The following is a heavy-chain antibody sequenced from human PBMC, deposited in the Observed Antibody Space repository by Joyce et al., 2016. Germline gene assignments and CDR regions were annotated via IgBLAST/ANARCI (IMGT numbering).Heavy chain of an antibody. CDR1: GFTFSSYS. D-gene: IGHD5/OR15-5a*01. V-gene: IGHV3-21*01. CDR3: ARNSAPRASTYYGLDV. Sequence: EVQLVESGGGLVRPGGSLRLSCAASGFTFSSYSVNWGRQAPGKGLEWVSFISSNRNYIYYADSVKGRFTISRDNAKSSLFLQMDSLRAEDTAVYYCARNSAPRASTYYGLDVWGQGTTVTVSS. J-gene: IGHJ6*02. CDR2: ISSNRNYI.